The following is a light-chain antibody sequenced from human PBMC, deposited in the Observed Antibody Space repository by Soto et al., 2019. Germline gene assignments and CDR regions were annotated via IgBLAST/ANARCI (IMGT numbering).Light chain of an antibody. V-gene: IGKV3-20*01. CDR2: GAS. Sequence: EIVLTQTPATLSLSPGERATLSCRASQSVSSSYLAWYQQKPGQAPRLLIYGASSRATVIPDRFSGSGSGTDFTLTISRLQSEDFAVYYCQQYSSSPPFTFGQGTKLEIK. CDR1: QSVSSSY. J-gene: IGKJ2*01. CDR3: QQYSSSPPFT.